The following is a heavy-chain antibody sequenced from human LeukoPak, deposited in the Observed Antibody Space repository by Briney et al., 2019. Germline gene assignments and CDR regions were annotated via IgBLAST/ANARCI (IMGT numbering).Heavy chain of an antibody. V-gene: IGHV3-23*01. Sequence: GGSPRLSCAASGFSFSTYGMSWVRQAPGKGLEWVSAITSSSSSTYYADSVKGRFTISRDNSKHTMFLQMNNLRAEDTAVYYCAKDDLYGKFDYWGQGTLVTVSS. CDR2: ITSSSSST. J-gene: IGHJ4*02. CDR1: GFSFSTYG. CDR3: AKDDLYGKFDY. D-gene: IGHD4-17*01.